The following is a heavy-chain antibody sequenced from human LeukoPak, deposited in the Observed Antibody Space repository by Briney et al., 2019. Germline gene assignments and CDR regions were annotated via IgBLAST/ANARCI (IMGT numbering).Heavy chain of an antibody. D-gene: IGHD6-6*01. V-gene: IGHV4-61*02. J-gene: IGHJ4*02. Sequence: SETLSLTCTVSGGSISSGSYYWSWIRQPAGKGLEWIGRIYTSGSTNYNPSLKSRVTTSVDTSKNQFSLKLSSVTAADTAVYYCARGSSSPLDYWGQGTQVTVSS. CDR2: IYTSGST. CDR1: GGSISSGSYY. CDR3: ARGSSSPLDY.